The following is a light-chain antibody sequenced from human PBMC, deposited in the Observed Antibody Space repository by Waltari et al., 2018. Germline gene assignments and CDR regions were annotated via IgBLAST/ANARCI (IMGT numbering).Light chain of an antibody. V-gene: IGKV1-39*01. J-gene: IGKJ1*01. CDR2: AAS. CDR3: QQSYSTPET. CDR1: QSISSY. Sequence: DIQMTQSPSSLSASVVDRVTITCRASQSISSYLNWYQQKPGKAPKLLIYAASSLKSGVPSRFSGSGSGTDFTLTISSLQPEDFATYYCQQSYSTPETFGQGTKVEIK.